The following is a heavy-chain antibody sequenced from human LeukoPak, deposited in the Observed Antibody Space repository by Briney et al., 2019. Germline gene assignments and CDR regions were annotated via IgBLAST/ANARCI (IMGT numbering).Heavy chain of an antibody. CDR2: IKQDGSEK. CDR3: ARVRSSSWCDY. D-gene: IGHD6-13*01. V-gene: IGHV3-7*02. Sequence: PGGSLRLSCAASGFTFSSYWMHWVRQAPGKGLEWVANIKQDGSEKNYVESVKGRFTISRDNAKNTLYLPLNSLRADDTAVYYCARVRSSSWCDYWGQGTLVTVSS. J-gene: IGHJ4*02. CDR1: GFTFSSYW.